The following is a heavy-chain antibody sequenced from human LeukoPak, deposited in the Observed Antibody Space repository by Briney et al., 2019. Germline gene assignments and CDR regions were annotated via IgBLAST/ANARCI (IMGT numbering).Heavy chain of an antibody. CDR2: IWFDGSTK. V-gene: IGHV3-33*01. D-gene: IGHD7-27*01. CDR3: ARDRDWGCSYCSY. CDR1: GLTSSRYG. Sequence: PGWSLRPSCAASGLTSSRYGMHGVRQAPGKGLEWVAVIWFDGSTKYYADSVKGRFTISRDNSKNTPYLQMNSLRAEDTAVYYCARDRDWGCSYCSYWGQGTLVTVSS. J-gene: IGHJ4*02.